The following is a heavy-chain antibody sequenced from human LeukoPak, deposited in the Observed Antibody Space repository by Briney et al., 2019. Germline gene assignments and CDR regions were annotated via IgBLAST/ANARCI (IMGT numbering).Heavy chain of an antibody. V-gene: IGHV3-30*18. D-gene: IGHD6-19*01. CDR3: AKDFSSGFDS. CDR2: ISYDGNNK. Sequence: GGSLRLSCAASGFTFSSYGMHWVRQAPGKGLEWVAVISYDGNNKYYADSVKGRFTISRDNSKNTLYLQMSSLRAEDTALYYCAKDFSSGFDSWGQGTLVTVSS. J-gene: IGHJ4*02. CDR1: GFTFSSYG.